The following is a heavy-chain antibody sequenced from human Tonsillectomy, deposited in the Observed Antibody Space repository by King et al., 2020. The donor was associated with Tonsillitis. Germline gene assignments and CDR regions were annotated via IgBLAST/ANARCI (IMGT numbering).Heavy chain of an antibody. CDR1: GYSFTSYW. CDR3: ARGYDYVWGSPYY. D-gene: IGHD3-16*01. V-gene: IGHV5-51*01. J-gene: IGHJ4*02. CDR2: IYPGDSDT. Sequence: VQLVESGAEVKKPGESLKISCKGSGYSFTSYWIGWVRQMPGKGLEWRGNIYPGDSDTRNSPSFQGQVTISSDKSISTAYLQWGSLKASDTAMYYCARGYDYVWGSPYYWGQGTLVTVSS.